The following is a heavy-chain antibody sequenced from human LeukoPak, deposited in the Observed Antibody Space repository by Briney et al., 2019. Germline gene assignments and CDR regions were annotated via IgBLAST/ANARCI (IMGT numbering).Heavy chain of an antibody. V-gene: IGHV3-20*04. CDR1: GFTFDDYG. CDR2: INWNADST. CDR3: ARGGYYDNSGASDY. J-gene: IGHJ4*02. Sequence: PGGSLRLSCAASGFTFDDYGMSWVRQAPGKGLEWVSGINWNADSTSYADSVKGRFTISRDNAKNSLYLQMNSLRAEDTALYYCARGGYYDNSGASDYWGQGTLVTVSS. D-gene: IGHD3-22*01.